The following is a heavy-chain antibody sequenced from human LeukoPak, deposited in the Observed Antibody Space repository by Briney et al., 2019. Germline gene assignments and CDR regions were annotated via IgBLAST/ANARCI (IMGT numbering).Heavy chain of an antibody. CDR3: ASSWELKGYPFDY. CDR2: ISSNGGST. V-gene: IGHV3-64*01. D-gene: IGHD1-26*01. CDR1: GFTFSSYA. Sequence: GGSLRLSRAASGFTFSSYAMHWVRQAPGKGLEYVSAISSNGGSTYYANSVKGRFTISRDNSKNTLYLQMGSLRAEDMAVYYCASSWELKGYPFDYWGQGTLVTVSS. J-gene: IGHJ4*02.